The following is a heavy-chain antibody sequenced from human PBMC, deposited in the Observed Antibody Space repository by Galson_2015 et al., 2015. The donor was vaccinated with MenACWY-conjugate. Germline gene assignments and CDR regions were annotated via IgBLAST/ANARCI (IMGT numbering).Heavy chain of an antibody. D-gene: IGHD2-2*01. CDR1: GYTFTGFY. V-gene: IGHV1-2*06. CDR2: LTPHSGGA. CDR3: ARAYAGGHMDV. Sequence: SVKVPCKASGYTFTGFYLHWVRQAPGQGLEWMGRLTPHSGGAEYAQKFQGRVTLSRDMSINTAYMELSSLRFDDTAIYYCARAYAGGHMDVWGEGTTVTVSS. J-gene: IGHJ6*03.